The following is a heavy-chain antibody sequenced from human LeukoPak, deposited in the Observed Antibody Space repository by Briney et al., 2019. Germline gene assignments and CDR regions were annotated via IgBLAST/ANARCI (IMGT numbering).Heavy chain of an antibody. J-gene: IGHJ4*02. V-gene: IGHV4-4*07. Sequence: KPSETLSLTCTVSGGSISSYQWSWIRQPAGKGLEWIGRIYTSGNTNCNPSLKSRVTMSVDTSKNQFSLKLNSVTAADTAVYYCVRGDWDSSWPYFDFWGQGTLVTVFS. CDR3: VRGDWDSSWPYFDF. D-gene: IGHD6-13*01. CDR2: IYTSGNT. CDR1: GGSISSYQ.